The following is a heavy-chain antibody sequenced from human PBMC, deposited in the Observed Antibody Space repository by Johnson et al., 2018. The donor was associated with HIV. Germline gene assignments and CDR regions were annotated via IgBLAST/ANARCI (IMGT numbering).Heavy chain of an antibody. Sequence: QVQLVESGGGVVQPGRSLRLSCAASGFTLSTYGMHWVRQAPGKGLEWVAVISYDGSNKYYTDSVKGRFTISRDNSKNTLYLQMNSLRAEDTAVYYCARVGASRFDAFHVWGQGTMVTVSS. CDR3: ARVGASRFDAFHV. CDR2: ISYDGSNK. CDR1: GFTLSTYG. D-gene: IGHD3-16*01. V-gene: IGHV3-30*03. J-gene: IGHJ3*01.